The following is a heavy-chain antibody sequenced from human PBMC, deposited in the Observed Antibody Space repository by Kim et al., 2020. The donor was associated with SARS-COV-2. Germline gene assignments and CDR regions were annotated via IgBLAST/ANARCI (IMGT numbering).Heavy chain of an antibody. CDR3: ARGGHNYYGSGSYLNV. V-gene: IGHV4-34*13. J-gene: IGHJ4*02. Sequence: SLKGRVTISVETSKNQFSLKLGSVTAADTAVYYCARGGHNYYGSGSYLNVWGQGTLVTVSS. D-gene: IGHD3-10*01.